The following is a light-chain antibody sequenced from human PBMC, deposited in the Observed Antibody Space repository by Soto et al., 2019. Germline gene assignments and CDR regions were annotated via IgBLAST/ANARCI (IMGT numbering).Light chain of an antibody. V-gene: IGLV2-8*01. CDR2: EVA. CDR3: SSFAGNNNL. CDR1: SSDVGGYDL. Sequence: QSVLTQPPSASGSPGQSVTMSSTGTSSDVGGYDLVSWYQQHPGKAPKLILYEVAKRPSGVPARFSGSKSGNTASLTVSGLQADDESDYYCSSFAGNNNLFGGGTKLTVL. J-gene: IGLJ2*01.